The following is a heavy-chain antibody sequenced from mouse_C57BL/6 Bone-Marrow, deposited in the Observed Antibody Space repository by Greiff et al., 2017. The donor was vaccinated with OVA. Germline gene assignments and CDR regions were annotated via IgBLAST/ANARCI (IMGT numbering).Heavy chain of an antibody. V-gene: IGHV1-82*01. D-gene: IGHD3-3*01. J-gene: IGHJ3*01. CDR2: IYPGDGTT. Sequence: QVQLQQSGPELVKPGASVKISCKASGYAFSSSWMTWVKQRPGKGLEWIGQIYPGDGTTNYNGKFKGKATLTADKSSCTAYMQLDSLTSKDSAVCVCTRGGQRWFAYWGQGTLVTVSA. CDR3: TRGGQRWFAY. CDR1: GYAFSSSW.